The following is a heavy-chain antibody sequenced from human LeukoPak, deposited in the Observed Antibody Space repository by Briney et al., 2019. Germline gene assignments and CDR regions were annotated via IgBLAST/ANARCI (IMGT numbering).Heavy chain of an antibody. D-gene: IGHD3-10*01. Sequence: GGSLRLSCAASGFTFDDYTMHWVRQAPGKGLEWVSLISWDGGSTYYADSVKGRFTISRDNAKNSLYLQMNSLRAEDTAMYYCARETRYYGSGSYDVFDIWGQGTMVTVSS. CDR1: GFTFDDYT. CDR3: ARETRYYGSGSYDVFDI. V-gene: IGHV3-43*01. J-gene: IGHJ3*02. CDR2: ISWDGGST.